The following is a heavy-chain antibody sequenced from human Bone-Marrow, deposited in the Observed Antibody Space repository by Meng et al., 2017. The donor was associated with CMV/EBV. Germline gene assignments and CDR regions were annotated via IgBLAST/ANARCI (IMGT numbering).Heavy chain of an antibody. CDR2: IDPNRGVT. D-gene: IGHD3-3*01. V-gene: IGHV1-2*02. J-gene: IGHJ4*02. CDR1: GYTFTGYH. Sequence: ASVKVSCKASGYTFTGYHLHWVRQAPGHGLEWMGWIDPNRGVTNYAQKFQGRVTMTADTSISTAYMELSRLRSDDTAVYYCARDAQYYDFWSGYYTPLDYWGQGTRVTGSS. CDR3: ARDAQYYDFWSGYYTPLDY.